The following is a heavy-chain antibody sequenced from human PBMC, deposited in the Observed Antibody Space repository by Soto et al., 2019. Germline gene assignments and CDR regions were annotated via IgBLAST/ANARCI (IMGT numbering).Heavy chain of an antibody. CDR1: GGSISSGGYY. D-gene: IGHD6-19*01. CDR3: ASQATGWYPDY. CDR2: IYDSGST. Sequence: QVELQESGPGLVKPSQTLSLTCTGSGGSISSGGYYWSWVRQHPGKGLEWIGYIYDSGSTYYNPSLKSRVTISVDTSKNQFSLKLTSVTAADTAVYYCASQATGWYPDYWGQGTLVTVSS. V-gene: IGHV4-31*03. J-gene: IGHJ4*02.